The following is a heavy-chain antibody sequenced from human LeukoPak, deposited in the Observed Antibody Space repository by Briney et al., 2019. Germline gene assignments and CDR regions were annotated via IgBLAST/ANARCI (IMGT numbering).Heavy chain of an antibody. D-gene: IGHD6-6*01. CDR3: ATVQRHLIAANFDC. J-gene: IGHJ4*02. CDR1: GYTLTELS. CDR2: FDPEDGET. Sequence: ASVKVSCKVSGYTLTELSMHWVRQAPGKGLEWMGGFDPEDGETIYAQKFQGRVTMTEDTSTDTAYMELSSLRSEDTAVYYCATVQRHLIAANFDCWGQGTLVTVSS. V-gene: IGHV1-24*01.